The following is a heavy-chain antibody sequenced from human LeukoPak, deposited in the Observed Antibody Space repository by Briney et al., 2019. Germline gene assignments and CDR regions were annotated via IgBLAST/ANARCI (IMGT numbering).Heavy chain of an antibody. CDR3: AKDAGPYCSSSSCYQFDY. Sequence: GGSLRLSCAASGFTFSTYGMHWVRQAPGKGLEWLSFIRYDGSNKYYADSVKGRFTISRDNSKNTLYLQINSLRAEDTAVYYCAKDAGPYCSSSSCYQFDYWGQGTLVTVSS. CDR2: IRYDGSNK. CDR1: GFTFSTYG. V-gene: IGHV3-30*02. J-gene: IGHJ4*02. D-gene: IGHD2-2*01.